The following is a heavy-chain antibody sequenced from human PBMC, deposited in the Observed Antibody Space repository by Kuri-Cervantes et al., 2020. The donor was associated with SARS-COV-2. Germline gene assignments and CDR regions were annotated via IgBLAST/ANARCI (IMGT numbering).Heavy chain of an antibody. J-gene: IGHJ5*02. CDR3: ARSTVAGTFDWFDP. D-gene: IGHD6-19*01. Sequence: ASVKVSCKASGYTFTSYDINWVRQATGQGLEWMGWMNPNSGNTGYAQKLQGRVTMTTDTSTSTAYMELRSLRSDDTAVYYCARSTVAGTFDWFDPWGQGTLVTVSS. V-gene: IGHV1-8*01. CDR1: GYTFTSYD. CDR2: MNPNSGNT.